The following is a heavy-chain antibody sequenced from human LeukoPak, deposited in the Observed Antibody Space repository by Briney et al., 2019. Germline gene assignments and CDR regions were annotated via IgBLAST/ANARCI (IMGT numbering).Heavy chain of an antibody. D-gene: IGHD2-15*01. CDR2: INPNSGGT. CDR3: ARDLVHCSGGSCYLGWFDP. CDR1: GYTFIGYY. Sequence: ASVKDSCKASGYTFIGYYMHWVRRAPGQGLEWMGWINPNSGGTNYAQKFQGRVTMTRDTSISTAYMELSRLRSDETAVYYCARDLVHCSGGSCYLGWFDPWGQGTLVTVSS. J-gene: IGHJ5*02. V-gene: IGHV1-2*02.